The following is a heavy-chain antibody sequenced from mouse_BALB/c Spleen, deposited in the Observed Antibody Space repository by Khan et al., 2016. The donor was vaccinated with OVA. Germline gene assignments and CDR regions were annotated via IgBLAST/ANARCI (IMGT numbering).Heavy chain of an antibody. D-gene: IGHD2-4*01. Sequence: QVQLKQSGPGLVAPSQSLSITCTVSGFSLSNYGIHWVRQPPGKGLEWLGVIWTGGITNYNSALMSRLSISKDNSKSHVFLKMNRLQTDDTAIYDCARSYDYDVGGFAYWGQGTLVTVSA. CDR1: GFSLSNYG. CDR2: IWTGGIT. V-gene: IGHV2-9*02. CDR3: ARSYDYDVGGFAY. J-gene: IGHJ3*01.